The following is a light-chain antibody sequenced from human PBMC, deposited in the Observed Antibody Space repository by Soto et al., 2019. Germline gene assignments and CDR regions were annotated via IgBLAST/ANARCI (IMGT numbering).Light chain of an antibody. Sequence: QSALTQPASVSGSPGQSITISCTGSSSDVGGYNYVSWYQQHPGKAPKLMIYEVTNRPSGVSNRFSGSKSGSTASLTISGLRADDEADYYCSSYSSSTTFYVFGTGTKVTVL. CDR2: EVT. CDR3: SSYSSSTTFYV. V-gene: IGLV2-14*03. CDR1: SSDVGGYNY. J-gene: IGLJ1*01.